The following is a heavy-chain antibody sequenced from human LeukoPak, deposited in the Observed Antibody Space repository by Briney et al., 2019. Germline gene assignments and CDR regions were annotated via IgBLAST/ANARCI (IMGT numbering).Heavy chain of an antibody. CDR3: ARDRTRSSGWYWSY. Sequence: PGGSLRLSCAASGFTFSSYWMSWVRQAPGKGLEWVANIKQDGSEKYYVDSVKGRFTISRDNAKNSLYLQMNSLRAEDTAVYSCARDRTRSSGWYWSYWGQGTLVTVSS. D-gene: IGHD6-19*01. CDR1: GFTFSSYW. V-gene: IGHV3-7*01. J-gene: IGHJ4*02. CDR2: IKQDGSEK.